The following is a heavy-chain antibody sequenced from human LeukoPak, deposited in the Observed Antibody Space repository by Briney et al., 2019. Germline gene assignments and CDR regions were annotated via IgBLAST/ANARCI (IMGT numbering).Heavy chain of an antibody. J-gene: IGHJ5*02. D-gene: IGHD3-3*01. CDR3: ARAHDFWSGPNWFDP. CDR1: GGSISSGGYS. V-gene: IGHV4-30-2*01. CDR2: IYHSGST. Sequence: PSETLSLTCAVPGGSISSGGYSWSWIRQPPGKGLEWIGYIYHSGSTYYNPSLKSRVTISVDRSKNQFSLKLSSVTAADTAVYYCARAHDFWSGPNWFDPWGQGTLVTVSS.